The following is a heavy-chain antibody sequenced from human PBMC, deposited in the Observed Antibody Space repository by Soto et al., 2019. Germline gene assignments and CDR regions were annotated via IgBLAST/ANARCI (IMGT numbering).Heavy chain of an antibody. V-gene: IGHV4-4*07. J-gene: IGHJ4*02. D-gene: IGHD2-8*02. Sequence: SETLSLTCAVSGASITGSSYWSWIRQPAGKGLEWIGRFSLSGTTNYNPSLRSRVTMSADVSKNQFSLRLTSVTAADTALYYCARGMTPPGAPAWYYFDSWGQGTLVTVSS. CDR2: FSLSGTT. CDR3: ARGMTPPGAPAWYYFDS. CDR1: GASITGSSY.